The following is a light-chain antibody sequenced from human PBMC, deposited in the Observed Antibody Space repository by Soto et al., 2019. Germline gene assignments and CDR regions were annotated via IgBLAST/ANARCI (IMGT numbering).Light chain of an antibody. CDR3: QTWGTGIQV. J-gene: IGLJ1*01. V-gene: IGLV4-69*01. CDR2: LNSDGSH. Sequence: QLVLTQSPSASASLGASVRLTCTLSSGHSSYAIAWHQQQPEKGPRYLMKLNSDGSHNKGDGIPDRFSGSSSGAERYLTISSLQSEDEADSYCQTWGTGIQVFGTGTKLTAL. CDR1: SGHSSYA.